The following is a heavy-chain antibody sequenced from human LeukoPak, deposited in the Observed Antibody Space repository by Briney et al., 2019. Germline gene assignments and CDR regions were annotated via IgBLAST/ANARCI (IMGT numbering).Heavy chain of an antibody. CDR1: GGSFSGYY. CDR2: INHSGSN. Sequence: SETLSLTCAVYGGSFSGYYWSWIRQPPGKGLEWIGEINHSGSNNYNPSLKSRVTISVDTSKNQFSLKLSSVTAADTAVYYCARERSHCSSTSCYGVAPYYYMDVWGKGTTVTVSS. J-gene: IGHJ6*03. D-gene: IGHD2-2*01. V-gene: IGHV4-34*01. CDR3: ARERSHCSSTSCYGVAPYYYMDV.